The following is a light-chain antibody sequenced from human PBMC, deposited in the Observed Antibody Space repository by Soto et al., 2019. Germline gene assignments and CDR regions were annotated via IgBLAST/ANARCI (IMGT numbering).Light chain of an antibody. CDR1: QSVSSN. CDR3: QQYNNWPPA. J-gene: IGKJ1*01. V-gene: IGKV3-15*01. CDR2: GAS. Sequence: EIVMTQSPATLSVSPGERATLSCRASQSVSSNLDWSQKKPGQAPRLLIYGASTRATGIPARFSGSGSGTEFTLTISSLQSEDFAVYYCQQYNNWPPAFGQGTKVEIK.